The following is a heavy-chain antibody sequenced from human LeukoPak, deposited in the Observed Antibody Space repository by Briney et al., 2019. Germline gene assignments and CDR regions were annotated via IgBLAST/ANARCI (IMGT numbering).Heavy chain of an antibody. J-gene: IGHJ4*02. CDR3: AKGNGYNYIKYFDY. V-gene: IGHV3-23*01. D-gene: IGHD5-24*01. CDR1: GFTFSTYA. Sequence: GGSLRLSCAASGFTFSTYAMGWVRLAPGKGLEWVSGVSGSGDTTYYADSVKGRFTISRDNSKNTLSLQMKGLRAEDTARYYCAKGNGYNYIKYFDYWGQGTLVTVSS. CDR2: VSGSGDTT.